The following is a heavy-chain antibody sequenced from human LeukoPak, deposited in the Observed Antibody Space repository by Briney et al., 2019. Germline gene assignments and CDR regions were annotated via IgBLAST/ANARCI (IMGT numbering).Heavy chain of an antibody. J-gene: IGHJ6*03. CDR2: IGTSTTI. V-gene: IGHV3-48*01. CDR3: ARFAAGGSYYYYMDV. D-gene: IGHD6-25*01. Sequence: GGSLRLSCAASGFTFSSYGMHWVRQPPGKGLEWVSNIGTSTTIYYADSVKGRFTISRDNAKNSLYLQMNSLRADDTAVYYCARFAAGGSYYYYMDVWGKGTTVTVSS. CDR1: GFTFSSYG.